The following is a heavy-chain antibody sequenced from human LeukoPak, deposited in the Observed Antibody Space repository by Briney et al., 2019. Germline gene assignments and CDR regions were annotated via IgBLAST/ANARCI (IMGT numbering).Heavy chain of an antibody. CDR2: INPSGGST. J-gene: IGHJ4*02. CDR1: GGIFSSYT. Sequence: SVKVSCKASGGIFSSYTISWVRQAPGQGLEWMGIINPSGGSTSYAQKFQGRVTMTRDTSTSTVYMELSSLRSEDTAVYYCARVSKCLPLFHYWGQGTLVTVSS. CDR3: ARVSKCLPLFHY. V-gene: IGHV1-46*01. D-gene: IGHD3-16*02.